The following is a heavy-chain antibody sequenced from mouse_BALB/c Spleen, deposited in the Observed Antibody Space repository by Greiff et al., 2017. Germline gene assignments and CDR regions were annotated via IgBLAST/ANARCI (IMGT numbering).Heavy chain of an antibody. D-gene: IGHD1-1*01. CDR1: GYAFSSSW. CDR2: IYPGDGDT. Sequence: SGPELVKPGASVKISCKASGYAFSSSWMNWVKQRPGQGLEWIGRIYPGDGDTNYNGKFKGKATLTADKSSSTAYMQLSSLTSVDSAVYFCARELRYYFDYWGQGTTLTVSS. J-gene: IGHJ2*01. CDR3: ARELRYYFDY. V-gene: IGHV1-82*01.